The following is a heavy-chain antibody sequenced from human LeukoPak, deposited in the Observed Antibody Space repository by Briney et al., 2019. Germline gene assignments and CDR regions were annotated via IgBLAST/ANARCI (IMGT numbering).Heavy chain of an antibody. Sequence: SETLSLTCVVYAGSFSNYYWSWIRQLAGKGLEWIGEVYHSGSTDYHPSLTRRITISIDTSKSHFSLKLSSVTVADTAVYYCARGGAVNGFDVWGQGTRVTVSS. D-gene: IGHD6-19*01. CDR1: AGSFSNYY. J-gene: IGHJ3*01. CDR3: ARGGAVNGFDV. V-gene: IGHV4-34*01. CDR2: VYHSGST.